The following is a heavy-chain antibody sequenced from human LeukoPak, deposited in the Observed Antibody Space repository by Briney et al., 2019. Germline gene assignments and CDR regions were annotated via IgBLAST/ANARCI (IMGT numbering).Heavy chain of an antibody. Sequence: ASVKVSCKASGYTFTGYYMHWVRQAPGQGLEWMGWINPNSGGTNYAQKLQGRVTMTTDTSTSTAYMELRSLRSDDTAVYYCARVLQLGYYYYMDVWGKGTTVTVSS. CDR3: ARVLQLGYYYYMDV. CDR1: GYTFTGYY. V-gene: IGHV1-2*02. D-gene: IGHD6-13*01. CDR2: INPNSGGT. J-gene: IGHJ6*03.